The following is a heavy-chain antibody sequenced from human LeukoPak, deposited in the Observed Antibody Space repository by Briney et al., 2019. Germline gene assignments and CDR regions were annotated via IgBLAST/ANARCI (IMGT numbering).Heavy chain of an antibody. CDR1: GFTLSDHY. CDR2: IYDSGST. D-gene: IGHD2-15*01. J-gene: IGHJ3*02. V-gene: IGHV4-30-4*08. Sequence: LRLSCAASGFTLSDHYMDWIRQPPGKGLEWIGYIYDSGSTYYNPSLKSRITISVDTSENRFSLKLSSVTATDTAVYYCARDCSGGSCYGAFDIWGQGTMVTVSS. CDR3: ARDCSGGSCYGAFDI.